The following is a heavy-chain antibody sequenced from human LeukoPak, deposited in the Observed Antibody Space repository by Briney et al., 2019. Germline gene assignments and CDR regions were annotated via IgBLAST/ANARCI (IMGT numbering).Heavy chain of an antibody. V-gene: IGHV4-39*01. Sequence: SETLSLTCTVSGGSISSSSYYWGWIRQPPGKGLEWIGSIYYSGSTYYNPSLKSRVTISVDTSKNQFPLKLSSVTAADTAVYYCARHVAAAGTYYFDYWGQGTLVTVSS. CDR2: IYYSGST. J-gene: IGHJ4*02. D-gene: IGHD6-13*01. CDR3: ARHVAAAGTYYFDY. CDR1: GGSISSSSYY.